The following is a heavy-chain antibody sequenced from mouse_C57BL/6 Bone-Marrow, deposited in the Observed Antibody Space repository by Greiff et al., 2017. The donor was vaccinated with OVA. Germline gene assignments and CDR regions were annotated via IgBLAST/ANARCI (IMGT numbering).Heavy chain of an antibody. CDR1: GYTFTSYW. Sequence: QVQLQQSGAELVRPGTSVKLSCKASGYTFTSYWMHWVKQRPGQGLEWIGVIDPSDSYTNYNQKFKGKATLTVDTSSSTAYMQLSSLTSEDSAVYYCARSKAQLRLAWFAYWGQGTLVTVSA. V-gene: IGHV1-59*01. J-gene: IGHJ3*01. CDR3: ARSKAQLRLAWFAY. CDR2: IDPSDSYT. D-gene: IGHD3-1*01.